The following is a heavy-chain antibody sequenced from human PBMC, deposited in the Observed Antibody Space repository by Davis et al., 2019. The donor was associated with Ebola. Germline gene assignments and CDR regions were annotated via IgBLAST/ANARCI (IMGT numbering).Heavy chain of an antibody. D-gene: IGHD6-19*01. J-gene: IGHJ3*02. V-gene: IGHV4-34*01. CDR1: SGSFSSYY. Sequence: WGSLRLSCAVYSGSFSSYYWNWIRQPPGKGLEWIGDINHSGSTNYNPSLKSRATISVDTSKNQFSLKLSSVTAADTAVYYCARPQLQRRYSSGWYDAFDIWGQGTMVTVSS. CDR3: ARPQLQRRYSSGWYDAFDI. CDR2: INHSGST.